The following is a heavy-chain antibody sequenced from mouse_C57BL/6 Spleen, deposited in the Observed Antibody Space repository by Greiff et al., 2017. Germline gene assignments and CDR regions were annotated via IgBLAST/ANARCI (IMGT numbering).Heavy chain of an antibody. Sequence: DVKLQESGPELVKPGASVKIPCKASGYTFTDYNMDWVKQSHGKSLEWIGDINPNNGGTIYNQKFKGKATLTVDKSSSTAYMELRSLTSEDTAVYYGARGGQPLVMGGFAYWGQGTLVTVSA. D-gene: IGHD2-2*01. CDR1: GYTFTDYN. V-gene: IGHV1-18*01. CDR2: INPNNGGT. CDR3: ARGGQPLVMGGFAY. J-gene: IGHJ3*01.